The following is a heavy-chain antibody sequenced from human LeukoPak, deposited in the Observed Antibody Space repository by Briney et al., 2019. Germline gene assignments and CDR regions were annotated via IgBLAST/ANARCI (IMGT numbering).Heavy chain of an antibody. Sequence: ASVKVSCMASGGTFSSYAISWVRQAPGQGLEWMGGIIPIFGTANYAQKFQGRVTITADESTSTAYMELSSLRSEDTAVYYCASFGRYFDWTRQYYFDYWGQGTLVTVSS. CDR2: IIPIFGTA. CDR3: ASFGRYFDWTRQYYFDY. J-gene: IGHJ4*02. V-gene: IGHV1-69*13. D-gene: IGHD3-9*01. CDR1: GGTFSSYA.